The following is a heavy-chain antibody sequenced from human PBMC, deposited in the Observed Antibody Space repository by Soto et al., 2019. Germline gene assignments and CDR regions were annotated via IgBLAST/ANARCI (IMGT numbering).Heavy chain of an antibody. J-gene: IGHJ4*02. CDR2: ISSSGSTI. CDR3: AREGDRYGTVCFDS. CDR1: GFTFSDYY. Sequence: GGSLRLSCAASGFTFSDYYMSWIRQAPGKGLEWVSYISSSGSTIYYADSVKGRFTISRDNAKNSLYLQMNSLRVEDAAVYFCAREGDRYGTVCFDSWGQGTLVTVSS. V-gene: IGHV3-11*01. D-gene: IGHD1-1*01.